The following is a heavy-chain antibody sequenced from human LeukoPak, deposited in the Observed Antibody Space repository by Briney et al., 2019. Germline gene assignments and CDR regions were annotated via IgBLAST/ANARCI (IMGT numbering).Heavy chain of an antibody. CDR3: ASQLYYDSSGYYPTWFDY. V-gene: IGHV4-61*02. CDR1: GGSISSGSYY. J-gene: IGHJ4*02. Sequence: SETLSLTCTVSGGSISSGSYYWSWIRQPAGKGLEWIGRIYTSGSTNYNPSLKSRVTISVDTSKNQFSLKLSSVTAADTAVHYCASQLYYDSSGYYPTWFDYWGQGTLVTVSS. D-gene: IGHD3-22*01. CDR2: IYTSGST.